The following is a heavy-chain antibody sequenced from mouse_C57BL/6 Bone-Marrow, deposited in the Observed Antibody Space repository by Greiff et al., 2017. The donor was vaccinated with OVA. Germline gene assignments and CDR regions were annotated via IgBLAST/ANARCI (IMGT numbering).Heavy chain of an antibody. Sequence: VQLQQPGAELVMPGASVKLSCKASGYTFTSYWMHWVKQRPGQGLEWIGEIDPSDSYTNYNQKFKGKSTLTVDKSSSTAYMQLSSLTSEDSAVYYCATYGSSYGWYFDVWGTGTTVTVSS. CDR1: GYTFTSYW. J-gene: IGHJ1*03. D-gene: IGHD1-1*01. CDR3: ATYGSSYGWYFDV. V-gene: IGHV1-69*01. CDR2: IDPSDSYT.